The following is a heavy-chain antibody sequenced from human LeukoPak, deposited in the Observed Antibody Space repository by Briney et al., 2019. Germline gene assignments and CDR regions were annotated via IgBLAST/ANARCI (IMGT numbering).Heavy chain of an antibody. V-gene: IGHV3-30*04. CDR1: GFTFSSYA. CDR2: ISYDGYNK. Sequence: PGGSLRLSCAASGFTFSSYAMTWVRQAPGKGLEWVAVISYDGYNKYYADSVKGRFTISRDNSKNTLYLQMNSLSTEDTAVYSCARAPSGDPGGIDYWGQGTLVTVSS. J-gene: IGHJ4*02. D-gene: IGHD3-10*01. CDR3: ARAPSGDPGGIDY.